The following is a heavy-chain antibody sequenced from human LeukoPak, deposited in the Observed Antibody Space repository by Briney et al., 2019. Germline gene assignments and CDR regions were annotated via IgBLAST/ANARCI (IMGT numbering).Heavy chain of an antibody. J-gene: IGHJ4*02. V-gene: IGHV1-8*02. Sequence: ASVKVSCKASGYTFTNFDINWVRQASGQGLEWMGWMNPNSGNTGYAQKFQGRVTMTRNTSISTAYMELSSLRSEDTAVYYCARVNSSGWYRRLRGLDYWGQGTLVTVSS. D-gene: IGHD6-19*01. CDR3: ARVNSSGWYRRLRGLDY. CDR1: GYTFTNFD. CDR2: MNPNSGNT.